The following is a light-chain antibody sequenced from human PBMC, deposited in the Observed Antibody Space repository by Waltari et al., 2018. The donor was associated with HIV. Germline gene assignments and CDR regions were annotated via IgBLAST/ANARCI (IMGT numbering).Light chain of an antibody. Sequence: DIVITQSPLSLPVTAGERASIPCSSTQSLLHSNGYNYLDWYLQKPGQSPQLLIYLGSNRASGVPDRFSGSGSGTDFTLKISRVEAEDVGVYYCMQALQTPYTFGQGTKLEIK. V-gene: IGKV2-28*01. CDR2: LGS. CDR3: MQALQTPYT. J-gene: IGKJ2*01. CDR1: QSLLHSNGYNY.